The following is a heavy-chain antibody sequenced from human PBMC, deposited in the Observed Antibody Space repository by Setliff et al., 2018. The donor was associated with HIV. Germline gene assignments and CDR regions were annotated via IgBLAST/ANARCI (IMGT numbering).Heavy chain of an antibody. CDR1: GFTFSSYS. CDR2: ISSSSSYI. V-gene: IGHV3-21*01. CDR3: ARGLGEYFQH. J-gene: IGHJ1*01. Sequence: GGSLRLSCAASGFTFSSYSMNWVRQAPGKGLEWVSSISSSSSYIYYADSVTGRFTISRDNAKNPLYLQMNSLRAEDTAVYYCARGLGEYFQHWGQGTLVTVSS.